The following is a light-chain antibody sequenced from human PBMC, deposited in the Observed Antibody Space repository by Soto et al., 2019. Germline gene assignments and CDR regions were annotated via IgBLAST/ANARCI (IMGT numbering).Light chain of an antibody. CDR3: QQYGSSGT. CDR2: GAS. J-gene: IGKJ1*01. V-gene: IGKV3-20*01. Sequence: IVMTQSPATLSVSPGERASLSCRASQSVSNNYLAWYQQKPGQAPRLLIYGASNRATGIPDRFSGRGSGTDFTLTISRLEPEDFAVYYCQQYGSSGTFGQGTKVDIK. CDR1: QSVSNNY.